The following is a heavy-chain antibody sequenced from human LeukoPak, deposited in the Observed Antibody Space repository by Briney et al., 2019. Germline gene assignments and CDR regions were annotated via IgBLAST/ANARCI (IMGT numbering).Heavy chain of an antibody. V-gene: IGHV3-23*01. CDR1: GFTFSSYA. D-gene: IGHD3-10*01. CDR2: ISGSGGST. CDR3: TTDPELLWFGESLDGMDV. J-gene: IGHJ6*02. Sequence: GGSLRLSCAASGFTFSSYAMTWVRQAPGKGLEWVSAISGSGGSTYYADSVKGWFTISRDNSKNTLYLQMNSLRAEDTAVYYCTTDPELLWFGESLDGMDVWGQGTTVTVSS.